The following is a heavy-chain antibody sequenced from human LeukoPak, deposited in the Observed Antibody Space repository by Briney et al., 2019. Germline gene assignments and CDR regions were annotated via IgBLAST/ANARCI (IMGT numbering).Heavy chain of an antibody. CDR2: IWFSGST. J-gene: IGHJ4*02. V-gene: IGHV4-59*01. Sequence: SETLSLTCTVSGDPISDYYWSWIRQPPGKGLEWIGYIWFSGSTKYSPSLKSRATISVDRSKHQFSLKLNSLTAADTAVYFCARGGDGCNYFDYWGQGTLVTVSP. CDR1: GDPISDYY. CDR3: ARGGDGCNYFDY. D-gene: IGHD6-19*01.